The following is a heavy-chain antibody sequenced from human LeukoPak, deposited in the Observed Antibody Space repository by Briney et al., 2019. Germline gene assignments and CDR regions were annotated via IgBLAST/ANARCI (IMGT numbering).Heavy chain of an antibody. D-gene: IGHD1-1*01. Sequence: ASVKVSCKASGGTFSSYAISWVREAPRQGLEWMGWINPNSGGTNYAQKFQGRVTLTRDTSISTAYMELSRLSSDDTAVYYCARLATTLIPFDYWGQGTLVTVSS. CDR1: GGTFSSYA. V-gene: IGHV1-2*02. CDR3: ARLATTLIPFDY. J-gene: IGHJ4*02. CDR2: INPNSGGT.